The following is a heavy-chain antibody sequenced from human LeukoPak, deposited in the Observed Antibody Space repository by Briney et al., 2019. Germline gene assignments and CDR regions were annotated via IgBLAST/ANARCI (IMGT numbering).Heavy chain of an antibody. CDR2: IYYSGST. Sequence: SETLSLTCTVSGGSISSYYWSWIRQPPGKGLEWIGYIYYSGSTNYNPSLKSRVTISVDTSKNQFSLKLSSVTAADTAVYYCARAPYTGSYFFDYWGQGTLVTVSS. CDR1: GGSISSYY. D-gene: IGHD1-26*01. J-gene: IGHJ4*02. V-gene: IGHV4-59*01. CDR3: ARAPYTGSYFFDY.